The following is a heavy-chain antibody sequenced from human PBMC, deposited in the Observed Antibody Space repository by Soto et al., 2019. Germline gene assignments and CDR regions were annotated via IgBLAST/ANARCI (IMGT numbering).Heavy chain of an antibody. CDR2: ISGSALIS. CDR3: ASRILLLRYCTGGTCYDYFDY. CDR1: GFTFSSYA. D-gene: IGHD2-15*01. Sequence: GGSLRLSCAASGFTFSSYAMSWVRQAPGKGLEWVSGISGSALISYYADSVKGRFTVCSDNSKNTLYLKMSSLRAEDTAVYYCASRILLLRYCTGGTCYDYFDYWGLGTLVTVSS. V-gene: IGHV3-23*01. J-gene: IGHJ4*02.